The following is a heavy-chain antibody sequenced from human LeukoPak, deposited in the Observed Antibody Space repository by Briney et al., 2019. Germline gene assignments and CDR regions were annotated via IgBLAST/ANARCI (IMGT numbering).Heavy chain of an antibody. CDR2: IYYSGST. D-gene: IGHD2/OR15-2a*01. CDR1: GGSISSSSYY. V-gene: IGHV4-39*01. CDR3: ARHERQNIVFDP. Sequence: PSETLSLTCTVSGGSISSSSYYWGWIRQPPGKGLEWIGSIYYSGSTYYNPSLKSRVTISVDTSKNQFSLKLSSVTAADTAVYYCARHERQNIVFDPWGQGTLVTVSS. J-gene: IGHJ5*02.